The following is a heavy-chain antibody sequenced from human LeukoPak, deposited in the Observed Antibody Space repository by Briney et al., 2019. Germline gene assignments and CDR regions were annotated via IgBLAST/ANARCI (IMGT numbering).Heavy chain of an antibody. J-gene: IGHJ4*02. V-gene: IGHV3-7*01. CDR3: ASGRQLGY. D-gene: IGHD6-13*01. CDR2: IKEDGSEK. Sequence: GGSLRLSCAASGFTFSNYWMSWVRQAPGKGLEWVANIKEDGSEKYYVDSVKGRFTISRDNARNSLYLQMNSLRAEDTAVCYCASGRQLGYWGQGTLVTVSS. CDR1: GFTFSNYW.